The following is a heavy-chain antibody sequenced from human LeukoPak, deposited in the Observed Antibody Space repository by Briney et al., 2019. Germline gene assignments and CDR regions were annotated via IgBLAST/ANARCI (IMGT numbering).Heavy chain of an antibody. J-gene: IGHJ4*02. CDR3: AKASYGDLYYFDY. V-gene: IGHV3-9*01. Sequence: PGRSLRLSCAASGFTFDDYAMHWVRQAPGKGLEWVSGISWNSGSIGYADSVKGRFTISRDNAKNSLYLQMNSLRAEDTALYYCAKASYGDLYYFDYWGQGTLVTVSS. CDR2: ISWNSGSI. D-gene: IGHD4-17*01. CDR1: GFTFDDYA.